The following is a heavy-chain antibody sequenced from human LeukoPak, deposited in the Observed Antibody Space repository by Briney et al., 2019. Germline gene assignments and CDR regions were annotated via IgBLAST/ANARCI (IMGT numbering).Heavy chain of an antibody. Sequence: GGSLRLSCAASGFTLSSYWMHWVRQAPGKGLVWVSCIDPDGRSIAYADSVKGRFTISRDNAENTLYLQLNSLRAEDTAVYLCASLGRLRSWGQGTLVTVSS. CDR3: ASLGRLRS. CDR1: GFTLSSYW. J-gene: IGHJ5*02. D-gene: IGHD3-3*01. CDR2: IDPDGRSI. V-gene: IGHV3-74*01.